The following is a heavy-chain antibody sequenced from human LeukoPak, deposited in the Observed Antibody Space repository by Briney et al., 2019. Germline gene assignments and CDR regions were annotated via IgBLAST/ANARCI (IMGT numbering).Heavy chain of an antibody. CDR2: INAYNGNT. CDR3: ARDLAHYDFWSGQKYFDY. Sequence: ASVKVSCKASGYTFTSYGISWVRQAPGQGLEWMGWINAYNGNTNYAQKLQGRVTMTTDTSTSTAHMELRSLRSDDTAVYYCARDLAHYDFWSGQKYFDYWGQGTLVTVSS. J-gene: IGHJ4*02. D-gene: IGHD3-3*01. V-gene: IGHV1-18*01. CDR1: GYTFTSYG.